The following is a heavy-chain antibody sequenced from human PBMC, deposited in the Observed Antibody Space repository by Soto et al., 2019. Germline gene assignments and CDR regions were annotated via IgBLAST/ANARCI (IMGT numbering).Heavy chain of an antibody. J-gene: IGHJ5*02. CDR3: ARVRYSSPCDGGSRAFDP. D-gene: IGHD6-6*01. V-gene: IGHV1-3*01. CDR2: INAGNGNT. Sequence: ASVKVSCKDSGYTFTSYAMHWVRQAPGQRLEWMGWINAGNGNTKYSQKFQGRVTITRDTSASKAYMELSSLRSEDTAVYYCARVRYSSPCDGGSRAFDPWGQGTLVTVSS. CDR1: GYTFTSYA.